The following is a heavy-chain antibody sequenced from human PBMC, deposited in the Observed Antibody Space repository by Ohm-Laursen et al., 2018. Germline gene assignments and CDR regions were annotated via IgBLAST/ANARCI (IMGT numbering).Heavy chain of an antibody. CDR2: INQDGSEA. Sequence: GSLRLSCAASGFTFTRNWMSWVRQAPGKGLEWVANINQDGSEAFYMDSVKGRFTISRDTAKKSLYLQMNSLRAEDTAVYYCARFWEDAVYFDLWGRGTLVTVSS. CDR3: ARFWEDAVYFDL. CDR1: GFTFTRNW. V-gene: IGHV3-7*01. D-gene: IGHD3-16*01. J-gene: IGHJ2*01.